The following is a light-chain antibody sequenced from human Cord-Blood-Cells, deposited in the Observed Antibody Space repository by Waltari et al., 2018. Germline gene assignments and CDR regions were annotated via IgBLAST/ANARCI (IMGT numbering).Light chain of an antibody. V-gene: IGKV1D-13*01. J-gene: IGKJ1*01. CDR1: QGISSA. CDR3: QQFNNYPWT. CDR2: DAS. Sequence: AIQLTQSPSSLSASVGDRVTITCRASQGISSALAWYQQKPGKAPKLLIYDASSLESGXXSRFXGSGSGTDFTLTISSLQPEDFATYYCQQFNNYPWTFGQGTKVEIK.